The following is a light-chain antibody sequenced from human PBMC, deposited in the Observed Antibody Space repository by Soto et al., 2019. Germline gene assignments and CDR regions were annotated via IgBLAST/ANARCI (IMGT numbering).Light chain of an antibody. J-gene: IGKJ5*01. CDR2: QTS. Sequence: IVLTQSPATLSSFPCDRATSFCRASQYINTRLAWYQHRPGQAPRLLIYQTSIRAAGIPARFSASGSGTDFTLTISDVQPEDFALYYCHQRQSWPRTFGQGTRLEIK. CDR1: QYINTR. V-gene: IGKV3-11*01. CDR3: HQRQSWPRT.